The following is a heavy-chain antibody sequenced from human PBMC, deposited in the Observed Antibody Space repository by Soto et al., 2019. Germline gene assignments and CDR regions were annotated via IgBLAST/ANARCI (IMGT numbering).Heavy chain of an antibody. CDR2: IIPIFGTA. CDR1: GGTFSSYA. J-gene: IGHJ6*02. CDR3: ATSGWTLYYYCYYGMDG. V-gene: IGHV1-69*12. Sequence: QVQLVQSGAEVKKPGSSVKVSCKASGGTFSSYAISWVRQAPGQGLEWMGGIIPIFGTANYAQKFQGRVTITADASTSTDYMELSSLRSEDTAVYYCATSGWTLYYYCYYGMDGWGQGTTVTVSS. D-gene: IGHD6-19*01.